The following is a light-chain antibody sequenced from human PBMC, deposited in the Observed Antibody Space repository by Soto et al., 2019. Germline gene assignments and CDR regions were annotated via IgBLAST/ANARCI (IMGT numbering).Light chain of an antibody. J-gene: IGKJ2*01. Sequence: EIVMTQSPATLPVSPGERVTLSCRASQSVGNNLAWYQQKTGQVPRLLIHGASTRATGIPARFSGSGSGTEFTLTISSLQSEDFAVYYFQQCDNSPRTFGQGTKLEIK. CDR2: GAS. CDR1: QSVGNN. CDR3: QQCDNSPRT. V-gene: IGKV3-15*01.